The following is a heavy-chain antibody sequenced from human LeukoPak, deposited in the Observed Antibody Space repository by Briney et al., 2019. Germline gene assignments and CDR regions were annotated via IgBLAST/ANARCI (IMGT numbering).Heavy chain of an antibody. CDR3: ARRITSNCFDP. Sequence: SETLSLTCTVSGGSISSYYWSWIRQPPGKGLEWIGYIYYSGSTNYNPSLKSRLTMSVDTSKNQFSLKLSSVTAADTAVYYCARRITSNCFDPWGQGTLVTVSS. V-gene: IGHV4-59*01. J-gene: IGHJ5*02. CDR2: IYYSGST. D-gene: IGHD3-10*01. CDR1: GGSISSYY.